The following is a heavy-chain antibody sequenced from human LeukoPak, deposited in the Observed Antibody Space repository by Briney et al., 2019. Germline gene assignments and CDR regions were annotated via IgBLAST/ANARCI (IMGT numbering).Heavy chain of an antibody. CDR3: VRDKGTVAGSAIFDY. J-gene: IGHJ4*02. D-gene: IGHD6-19*01. V-gene: IGHV3-21*03. CDR1: GITFSTYS. Sequence: GGSLCLSRAASGITFSTYSMNWVRQPPGKGLAWVSGISSRSNYIFYADAVKGRFTVSRDNAKSSLYLQMNSLRVEDTAVYYCVRDKGTVAGSAIFDYWGQGTLVTVSS. CDR2: ISSRSNYI.